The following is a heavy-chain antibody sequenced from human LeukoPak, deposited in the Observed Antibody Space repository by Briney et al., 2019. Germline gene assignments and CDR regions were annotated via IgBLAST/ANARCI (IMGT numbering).Heavy chain of an antibody. V-gene: IGHV4-34*01. D-gene: IGHD2-2*01. CDR2: INHSGST. CDR1: GGSYSGYY. Sequence: SETLSLTCAVYGGSYSGYYWNWIRQPPGKGLEWIGEINHSGSTNYNPSLKSRVTISVDTSKNQFSLQLSSVTAADTAVYYCARGQRSGSSDITDAFDIWGQGTMVTVSS. CDR3: ARGQRSGSSDITDAFDI. J-gene: IGHJ3*02.